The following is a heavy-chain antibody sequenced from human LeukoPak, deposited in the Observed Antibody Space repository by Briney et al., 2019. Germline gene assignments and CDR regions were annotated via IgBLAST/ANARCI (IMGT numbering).Heavy chain of an antibody. CDR3: ARERAANRGFQH. J-gene: IGHJ1*01. CDR2: INPNSGGT. Sequence: AASVKVSCKASGYTFTGYYMHWVRQAPGQGLEWMGWINPNSGGTNYAQKFQGRVTMTRDTSISTAYMELSRLRSDDTAVYYCARERAANRGFQHWGQGTLVTVSS. CDR1: GYTFTGYY. D-gene: IGHD6-13*01. V-gene: IGHV1-2*02.